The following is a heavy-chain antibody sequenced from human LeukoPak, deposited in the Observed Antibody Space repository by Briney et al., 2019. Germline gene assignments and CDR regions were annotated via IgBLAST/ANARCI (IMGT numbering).Heavy chain of an antibody. V-gene: IGHV1-18*01. J-gene: IGHJ4*02. D-gene: IGHD4-17*01. Sequence: GASVKVSCKASGYTFTSYGISWVRQAPGQGLEWMGRISAYNGNTNYAQKLQGRVTMTTDTSTSTAYMELSSLRSEDTAVYYCARDPRTTVTGRAHPLDYWGQGTLVTVSS. CDR1: GYTFTSYG. CDR3: ARDPRTTVTGRAHPLDY. CDR2: ISAYNGNT.